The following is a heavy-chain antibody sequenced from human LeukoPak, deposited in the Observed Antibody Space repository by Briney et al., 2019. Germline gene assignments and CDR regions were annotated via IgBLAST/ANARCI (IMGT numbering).Heavy chain of an antibody. CDR1: GGSNSSSSYY. Sequence: SESLSLTCTVSGGSNSSSSYYWGWIRQPPGKGLEWIGSIYYSGSTYYNPSLKSRVTISVDTSKNQFSLKLSSVTAADTAVYYCARDQNAAGIYYDSSGPPDYWGQGTLVTVSS. CDR2: IYYSGST. V-gene: IGHV4-39*07. J-gene: IGHJ4*02. D-gene: IGHD3-22*01. CDR3: ARDQNAAGIYYDSSGPPDY.